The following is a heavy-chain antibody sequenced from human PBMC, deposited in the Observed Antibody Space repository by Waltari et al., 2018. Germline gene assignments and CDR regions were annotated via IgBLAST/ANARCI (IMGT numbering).Heavy chain of an antibody. J-gene: IGHJ4*02. D-gene: IGHD3-9*01. CDR3: ARSSQVLRYFDV. Sequence: EVRLVESGGDVVQRGGSLRLTCVAPEPTLSTFWMTWVRQAPGRGLEWVAHIKKDGSETYYGDSVKGRFTISRDNARNSVSLHMTELRVEDTAVYYCARSSQVLRYFDVWGQGTLVTV. V-gene: IGHV3-7*01. CDR2: IKKDGSET. CDR1: EPTLSTFW.